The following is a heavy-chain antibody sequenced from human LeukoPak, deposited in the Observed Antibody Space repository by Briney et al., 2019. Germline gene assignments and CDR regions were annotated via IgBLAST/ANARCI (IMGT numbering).Heavy chain of an antibody. D-gene: IGHD3-3*01. CDR3: AKGLSGFGVVIIRYFDY. J-gene: IGHJ4*02. V-gene: IGHV3-23*01. Sequence: GGSLRLSCAASGFTFSSYAMSWVRRAPGKGLEWVSSISGSGGSTYYADSVKGRFTISRDNSKTTLYLQMNSLRAEDTAVYYCAKGLSGFGVVIIRYFDYWGQGTLVTVSS. CDR2: ISGSGGST. CDR1: GFTFSSYA.